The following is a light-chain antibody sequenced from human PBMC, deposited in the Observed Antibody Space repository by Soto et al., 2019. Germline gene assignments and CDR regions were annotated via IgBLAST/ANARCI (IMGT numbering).Light chain of an antibody. CDR3: QQYSTYPIT. CDR1: QSVTTW. CDR2: KAS. V-gene: IGKV1-5*03. J-gene: IGKJ5*01. Sequence: DIQMTQSPSTLSASVGDRVTITCRASQSVTTWLAWYQQKPGKAPKLLIYKASNLESGLPSRFTGSGSGTEFTLTISRLQSDDFATYYSQQYSTYPITFGQGTRLEIK.